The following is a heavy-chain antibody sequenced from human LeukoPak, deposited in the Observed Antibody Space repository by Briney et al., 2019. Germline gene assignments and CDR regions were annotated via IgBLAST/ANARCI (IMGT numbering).Heavy chain of an antibody. CDR3: ARSGSWYVDY. CDR2: MYHSGNT. Sequence: PSGTLSLTCTVSGGSISSSNWWNWVRQPPGKGLEWIGEMYHSGNTNYNPSLKSRVTISVDKSKNQFSLRLSSVTAADTAVYYCARSGSWYVDYWGQGTLVTVSS. J-gene: IGHJ4*02. V-gene: IGHV4-4*02. CDR1: GGSISSSNW. D-gene: IGHD6-13*01.